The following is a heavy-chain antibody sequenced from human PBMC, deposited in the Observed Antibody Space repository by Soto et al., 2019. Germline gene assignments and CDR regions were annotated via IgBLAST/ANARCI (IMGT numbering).Heavy chain of an antibody. CDR2: IYYSGST. V-gene: IGHV4-31*03. D-gene: IGHD3-3*01. CDR3: ARADYDFWSGPSGGFDP. Sequence: SETLSLTCTVSGGSISSGGYYWSWIRQHPGKGLEWIGYIYYSGSTYYNPPLKSRVTISVDTSKNQFSLKLSSVTAADTAVYYCARADYDFWSGPSGGFDPWGQGTLVTVSS. J-gene: IGHJ5*02. CDR1: GGSISSGGYY.